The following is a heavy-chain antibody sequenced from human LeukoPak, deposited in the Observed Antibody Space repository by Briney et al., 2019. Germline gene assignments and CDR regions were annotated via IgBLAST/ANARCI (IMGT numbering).Heavy chain of an antibody. Sequence: GESLKISCKGSGYSFTSYWIGWVCQMPGKGLEWMGIIYPGDSDTRYSPPFQGQVTISADKSISTAYLQWSSLKASDTAMYYCAISPDPDCSSTSCYYGMDVWGQGTTVTVSS. CDR3: AISPDPDCSSTSCYYGMDV. CDR2: IYPGDSDT. CDR1: GYSFTSYW. J-gene: IGHJ6*02. D-gene: IGHD2-2*01. V-gene: IGHV5-51*01.